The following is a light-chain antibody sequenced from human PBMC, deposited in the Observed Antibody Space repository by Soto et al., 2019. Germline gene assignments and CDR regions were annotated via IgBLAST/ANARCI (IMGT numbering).Light chain of an antibody. Sequence: QSVLTQPASVSGSPGQSITISCTGTSSDIGDYNYVSWYQHHPGNAPKLIIYEVSNRPSGVSNRFSGSKSGYTASLTISGLQAEDEADYYCNSQRSSGTRVFGTGTKLTVL. CDR1: SSDIGDYNY. CDR3: NSQRSSGTRV. CDR2: EVS. J-gene: IGLJ1*01. V-gene: IGLV2-14*01.